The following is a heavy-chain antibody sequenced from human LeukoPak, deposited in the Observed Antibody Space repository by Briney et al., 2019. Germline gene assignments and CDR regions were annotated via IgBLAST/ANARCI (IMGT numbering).Heavy chain of an antibody. CDR1: GYSFTGYY. J-gene: IGHJ5*01. CDR3: ARGYRDSIGPCLDS. D-gene: IGHD3-22*01. CDR2: INPNSGGT. Sequence: GASVSVSCKASGYSFTGYYIHWVRQAPGQGPDWMGWINPNSGGTKYAQRFQGRVTMTRDTSISTAYMDLSSLTSDDTAVYFCARGYRDSIGPCLDSWGQGTLVTVSS. V-gene: IGHV1-2*02.